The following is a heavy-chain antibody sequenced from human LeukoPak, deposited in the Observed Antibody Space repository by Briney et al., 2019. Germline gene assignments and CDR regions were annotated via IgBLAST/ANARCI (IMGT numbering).Heavy chain of an antibody. CDR3: ARGQNGDYFDY. CDR1: GFTFSSYW. V-gene: IGHV3-7*01. J-gene: IGHJ4*02. CDR2: IKQDGSEK. Sequence: GGSLRLSCAASGFTFSSYWMSWVRQAPGKGLEWVANIKQDGSEKYYVDSVKGRFTISRDNVKNSLYLQMNSLRAEDTAVYYCARGQNGDYFDYWGQGTLVTVSS. D-gene: IGHD4-17*01.